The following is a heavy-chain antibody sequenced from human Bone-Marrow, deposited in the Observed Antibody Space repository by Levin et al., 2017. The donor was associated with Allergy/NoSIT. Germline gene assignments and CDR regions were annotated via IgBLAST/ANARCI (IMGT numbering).Heavy chain of an antibody. Sequence: SETLSLTCSVSGATITSYYYNWVRQTAGNGLEWIGRVHHSGTTNYRPSLKSRVTMSADTPMNQVSLRLSAVTAADTAVYYCVRDPGSSSWSGPFDYWGQGILVIVSS. CDR2: VHHSGTT. V-gene: IGHV4-4*07. CDR1: GATITSYY. D-gene: IGHD6-13*01. CDR3: VRDPGSSSWSGPFDY. J-gene: IGHJ4*02.